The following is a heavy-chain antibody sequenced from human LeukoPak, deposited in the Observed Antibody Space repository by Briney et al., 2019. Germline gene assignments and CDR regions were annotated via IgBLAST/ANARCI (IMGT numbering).Heavy chain of an antibody. Sequence: PGRSLRLSCAASGFTFDDYAMHWVRQAPGKGLEWVSGISWNSGSIGYADSVKGRFTISRDNAKNSLYLQVNSLRAEDTALYYCAKDSRYYDSSGAFDYWGQGTLVTVSS. CDR3: AKDSRYYDSSGAFDY. V-gene: IGHV3-9*01. D-gene: IGHD3-22*01. CDR1: GFTFDDYA. CDR2: ISWNSGSI. J-gene: IGHJ4*02.